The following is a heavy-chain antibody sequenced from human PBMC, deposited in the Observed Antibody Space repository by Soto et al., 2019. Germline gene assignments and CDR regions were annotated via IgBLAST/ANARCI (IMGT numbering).Heavy chain of an antibody. V-gene: IGHV1-18*01. CDR1: GYTFTSYG. CDR3: ARARRYYDILTGYGY. CDR2: ISAYNGNT. D-gene: IGHD3-9*01. Sequence: ASVKVSCKASGYTFTSYGISWVRQAPGQGLEWMGWISAYNGNTNYAQKLQGRVTITTDTSTSTAYMEQRSLRSDDTAVYYCARARRYYDILTGYGYWGQGTLVTVSS. J-gene: IGHJ4*02.